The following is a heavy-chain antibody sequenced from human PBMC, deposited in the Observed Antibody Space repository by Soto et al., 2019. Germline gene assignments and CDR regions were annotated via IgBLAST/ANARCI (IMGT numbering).Heavy chain of an antibody. CDR3: AKNLGYYYDSTGYHFDY. J-gene: IGHJ4*02. Sequence: PSETLSLTCTVSGGSISSYYWSWIRQPPGKGLERIGYIYYSGSTNYNPSLKSRVTIPVDTSKNQFSLKLSSVTAADTAVYYCAKNLGYYYDSTGYHFDYWGQGTLVTVSS. CDR2: IYYSGST. V-gene: IGHV4-59*01. D-gene: IGHD3-22*01. CDR1: GGSISSYY.